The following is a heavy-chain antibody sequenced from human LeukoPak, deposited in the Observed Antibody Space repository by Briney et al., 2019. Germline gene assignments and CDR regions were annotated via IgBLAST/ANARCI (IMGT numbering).Heavy chain of an antibody. J-gene: IGHJ4*02. Sequence: GGSLRLSCAASGFTFNDYAINWVRQAPGKGLEWVSVISGGTGGSTYYADSVKGRFTISRDNAKNSLYLQMNSLRAEDTAVYYCARDARYCSSPSCYQYFDYWGQGTLVTVSS. D-gene: IGHD2-2*01. V-gene: IGHV3-23*01. CDR2: ISGGTGGST. CDR3: ARDARYCSSPSCYQYFDY. CDR1: GFTFNDYA.